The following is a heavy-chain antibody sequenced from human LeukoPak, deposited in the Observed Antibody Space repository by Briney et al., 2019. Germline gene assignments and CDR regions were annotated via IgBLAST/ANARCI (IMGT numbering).Heavy chain of an antibody. J-gene: IGHJ4*02. V-gene: IGHV1-69*01. CDR3: ARGKYYYGSGSYYLDY. D-gene: IGHD3-10*01. CDR1: GGTFSSYA. CDR2: IIPIFGTA. Sequence: SVKVSCKASGGTFSSYAISWVRQAPGQGLEWMGGIIPIFGTANYAQKFQGRVTITADESTSTAYMELSSLRSEDTAVYYCARGKYYYGSGSYYLDYWGQGTLVTVSS.